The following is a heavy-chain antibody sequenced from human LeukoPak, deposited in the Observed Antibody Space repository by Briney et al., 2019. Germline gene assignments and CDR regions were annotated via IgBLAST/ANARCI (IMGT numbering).Heavy chain of an antibody. D-gene: IGHD3-9*01. V-gene: IGHV4-4*02. CDR2: VYQTGGT. Sequence: PSETLSLTCAVSGVSISSSNWWSWVRQPPGKGLEWIGEVYQTGGTNYNPSLKSRVTILVDTSKNQFSLKLTSVTAADTAVYYCARLDWGSAGSGSFDYWGQGTLVTVSS. J-gene: IGHJ4*02. CDR1: GVSISSSNW. CDR3: ARLDWGSAGSGSFDY.